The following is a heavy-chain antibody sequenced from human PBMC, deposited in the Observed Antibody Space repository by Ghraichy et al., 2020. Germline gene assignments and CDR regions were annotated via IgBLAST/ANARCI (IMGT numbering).Heavy chain of an antibody. CDR2: IDWNGGST. CDR1: GFTFDDYG. V-gene: IGHV3-20*04. CDR3: AKTRYYDILTGYQDY. D-gene: IGHD3-9*01. J-gene: IGHJ4*02. Sequence: GESLNISCAASGFTFDDYGMSWVRQAPGKGLEWVSGIDWNGGSTGYADSVKGRFTISRDNAKNSLYLQMNSLRAEDTALYYCAKTRYYDILTGYQDYWGQGTLVTVSS.